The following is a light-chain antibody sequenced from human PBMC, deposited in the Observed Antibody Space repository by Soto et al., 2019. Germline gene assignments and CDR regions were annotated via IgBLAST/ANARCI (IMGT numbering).Light chain of an antibody. Sequence: QSVLTQPASVSGSPGQSIAISCTGTSSDIGASNYVSWYQQHPGQAPKLMISDVNNRPSGISDRFSGSKSGNTASLTISGLQAEDEADYYCYSWNSNSDTHYVFGTGTKLTVL. CDR1: SSDIGASNY. V-gene: IGLV2-14*03. CDR2: DVN. CDR3: YSWNSNSDTHYV. J-gene: IGLJ1*01.